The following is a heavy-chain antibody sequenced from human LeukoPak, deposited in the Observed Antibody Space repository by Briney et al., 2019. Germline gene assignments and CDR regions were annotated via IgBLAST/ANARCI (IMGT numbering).Heavy chain of an antibody. CDR2: IYPGDSDT. CDR3: ASIAVAGTVAEYFQH. J-gene: IGHJ1*01. D-gene: IGHD6-19*01. CDR1: GYSFTSYW. V-gene: IGHV5-51*01. Sequence: GESLKISCKGSGYSFTSYWIGWVRQMPGKGLEWMGIIYPGDSDTRYSPSFQGQVTISADKSISTAYLQWGSLKASDTAMYYCASIAVAGTVAEYFQHWGQGTLVTVSS.